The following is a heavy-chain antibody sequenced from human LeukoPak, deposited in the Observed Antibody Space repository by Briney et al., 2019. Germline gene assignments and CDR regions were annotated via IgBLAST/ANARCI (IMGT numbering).Heavy chain of an antibody. J-gene: IGHJ1*01. Sequence: PGGSLRLSCAASGFTFSSYGMHWVRQAPGKGLEWVAVISYDGSDKHDADSVKGRFTISRDNAKNSLYLQMNSLRAEDTAVYYCARGRRLDCSSTSCYRWGQGTLVTVSS. V-gene: IGHV3-30*03. CDR1: GFTFSSYG. D-gene: IGHD2-2*02. CDR2: ISYDGSDK. CDR3: ARGRRLDCSSTSCYR.